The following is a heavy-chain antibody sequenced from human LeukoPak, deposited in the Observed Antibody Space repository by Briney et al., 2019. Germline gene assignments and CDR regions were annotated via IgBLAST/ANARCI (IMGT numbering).Heavy chain of an antibody. CDR3: AVWRDIDSPLDY. V-gene: IGHV1-46*01. J-gene: IGHJ4*02. CDR1: AYTFTSYY. D-gene: IGHD2-15*01. CDR2: SNPSGGST. Sequence: GASVKLTCKASAYTFTSYYMHWVRQPPAQGLERMGISNPSGGSTSYAQKYQGRVTMTSDTSPSTDYMELSSLRSEDTAVYYCAVWRDIDSPLDYWGQGTLVTVSS.